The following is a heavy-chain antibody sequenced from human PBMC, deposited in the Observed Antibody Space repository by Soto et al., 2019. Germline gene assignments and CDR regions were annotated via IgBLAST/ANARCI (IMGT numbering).Heavy chain of an antibody. CDR2: IHSDGSST. D-gene: IGHD2-21*02. V-gene: IGHV3-74*01. J-gene: IGHJ3*01. Sequence: EVQLVESEGGLVQRGGSLRLFCAASGFTFNYYWMHWVRQAPGQGLVWVSHIHSDGSSTTYADSVKGRFTNSRDNAKNTLYLQMNSLRAEDTAVYYCARGDKGGFGLWGQGTTVTVSS. CDR3: ARGDKGGFGL. CDR1: GFTFNYYW.